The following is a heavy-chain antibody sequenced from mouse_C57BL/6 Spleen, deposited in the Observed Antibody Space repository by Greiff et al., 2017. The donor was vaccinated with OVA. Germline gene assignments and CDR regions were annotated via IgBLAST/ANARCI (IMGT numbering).Heavy chain of an antibody. D-gene: IGHD2-2*01. Sequence: EVQVVESGGGLVKPGGSLKLSCAASGFTFSDYGMHWVRQAPEKGLEWVAYISSGSSTIYYADTVKGRFTISRDNAKNTLFLQMTSLRSEDTAMYYCARGYYRYGAWFAYWGQGTLVTVSA. CDR1: GFTFSDYG. CDR2: ISSGSSTI. CDR3: ARGYYRYGAWFAY. J-gene: IGHJ3*01. V-gene: IGHV5-17*01.